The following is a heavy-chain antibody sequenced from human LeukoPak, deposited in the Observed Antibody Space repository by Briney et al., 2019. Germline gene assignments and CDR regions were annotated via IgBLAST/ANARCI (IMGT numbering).Heavy chain of an antibody. CDR3: ARDLISPREGGELIWDY. J-gene: IGHJ4*02. V-gene: IGHV1-18*01. D-gene: IGHD1-26*01. Sequence: VASVKVSCKASGYTFTSYGISWVRQAPGQGLEWMGWISAYNGNTNYAQRLQGRVTMTTDTSTSTAYMELRSLRSEDTAVYYCARDLISPREGGELIWDYWGQGTLVTVSS. CDR1: GYTFTSYG. CDR2: ISAYNGNT.